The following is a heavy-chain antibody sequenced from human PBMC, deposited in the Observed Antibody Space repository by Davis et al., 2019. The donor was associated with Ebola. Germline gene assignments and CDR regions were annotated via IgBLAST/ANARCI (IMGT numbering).Heavy chain of an antibody. D-gene: IGHD5-24*01. V-gene: IGHV4-59*02. Sequence: MPSETLSLTCNVSGGSVSSYYWSWIRQPPGKGPEWIGYVFNNGRTDYNPSLRSRVTMSVATSKNQFSLKLSSVTAADTAVYYCARGGDGYNSFDFYYYGMDVWGQGTTVTVPS. J-gene: IGHJ6*02. CDR1: GGSVSSYY. CDR2: VFNNGRT. CDR3: ARGGDGYNSFDFYYYGMDV.